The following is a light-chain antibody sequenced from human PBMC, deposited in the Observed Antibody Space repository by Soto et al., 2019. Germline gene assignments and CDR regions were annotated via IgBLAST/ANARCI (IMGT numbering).Light chain of an antibody. V-gene: IGKV3-20*01. CDR2: GAS. CDR1: QSVTSNY. CDR3: QQYGSSPGT. J-gene: IGKJ1*01. Sequence: EIVLTHSPGTLSLSPGERATLSFRSSQSVTSNYLAWYQQKPGQAPRLLIFGASIRDTGIPDRFSGRGSGTVFTLTISRLEPEDFAVYYCQQYGSSPGTFGPGTKVDIK.